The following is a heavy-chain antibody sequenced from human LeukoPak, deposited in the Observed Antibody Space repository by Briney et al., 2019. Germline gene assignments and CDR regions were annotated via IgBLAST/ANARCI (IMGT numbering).Heavy chain of an antibody. D-gene: IGHD1-14*01. CDR2: IYTSGST. J-gene: IGHJ5*02. V-gene: IGHV4-61*02. CDR3: ARVAITYWFDP. CDR1: GGSISSGSYY. Sequence: SETLSLTCTVSGGSISSGSYYWRWIRQPAGKGLEWIGRIYTSGSTNYNPSLKSRVTISVDTSKNQFSLKLSSVTAADTAVYYCARVAITYWFDPWGQGTLVTVSS.